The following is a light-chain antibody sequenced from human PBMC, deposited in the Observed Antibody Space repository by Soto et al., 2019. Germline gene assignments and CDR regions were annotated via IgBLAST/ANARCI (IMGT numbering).Light chain of an antibody. J-gene: IGKJ1*01. CDR2: KTS. CDR1: QSISSW. V-gene: IGKV1-5*03. Sequence: DIQLTQSPSTLSASVGDRVTITCRASQSISSWLAWYQQKPGKAPKFLIYKTSNLESGVPSRFSGSGSGTGFTLAIRSLQPDDFATYYCQYYNNYCWTFGQGTKVEIK. CDR3: QYYNNYCWT.